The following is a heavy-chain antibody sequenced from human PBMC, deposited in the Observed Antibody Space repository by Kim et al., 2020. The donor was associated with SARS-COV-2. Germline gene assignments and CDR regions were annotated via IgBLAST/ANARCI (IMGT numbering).Heavy chain of an antibody. Sequence: GGSLRLSCSASGFTFRDHYMDWVRQAPGKGLEWVGRARNKVNSYTIEYAASVKGRFTISRDDLKNSLYLQMNSLQTEDTAVYYCTRGVGDFYGSGSYRGSWNYYAMDVWGQGTTVTVSS. V-gene: IGHV3-72*01. CDR3: TRGVGDFYGSGSYRGSWNYYAMDV. CDR2: ARNKVNSYTI. J-gene: IGHJ6*02. CDR1: GFTFRDHY. D-gene: IGHD3-10*01.